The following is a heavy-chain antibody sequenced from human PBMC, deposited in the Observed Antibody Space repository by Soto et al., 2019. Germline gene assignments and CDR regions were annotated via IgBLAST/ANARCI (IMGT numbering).Heavy chain of an antibody. CDR2: MNPNSGNT. Sequence: ASVKVSCKASGYTFTRYDINWVRQATGQGIEGMGWMNPNSGNTGYAQKFQGRVTMTRNTSIITAYMELSSLRSEDTAVYSCAILSRSIAARLSYFDYWGQGTLVTVSS. V-gene: IGHV1-8*01. CDR3: AILSRSIAARLSYFDY. D-gene: IGHD6-6*01. J-gene: IGHJ4*02. CDR1: GYTFTRYD.